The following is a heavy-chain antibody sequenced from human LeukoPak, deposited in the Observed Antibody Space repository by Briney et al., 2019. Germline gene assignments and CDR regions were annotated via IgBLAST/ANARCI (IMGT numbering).Heavy chain of an antibody. V-gene: IGHV4-59*08. Sequence: SETLSLTCTVSGGSISSYYWSWIRKPPAKALDWMWYIYYSGSTNYNPCLKSRVTISVDTSKNQFSLKLSSVTAADTAVYYCARQLGWFGEGTCFDIWGQGTIVTVSS. D-gene: IGHD3-10*01. CDR3: ARQLGWFGEGTCFDI. CDR2: IYYSGST. J-gene: IGHJ3*02. CDR1: GGSISSYY.